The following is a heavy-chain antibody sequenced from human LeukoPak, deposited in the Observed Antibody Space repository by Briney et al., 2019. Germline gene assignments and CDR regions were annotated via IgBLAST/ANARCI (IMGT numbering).Heavy chain of an antibody. CDR3: TTVDWLERSFDY. CDR1: GFTFSNAW. J-gene: IGHJ4*02. D-gene: IGHD3/OR15-3a*01. V-gene: IGHV3-15*01. CDR2: IKSKTDGGTT. Sequence: GGSLRLSCAASGFTFSNAWMSWVRQAPGKGLEWVGRIKSKTDGGTTDYAEPVKGRFTISRDDSKNTLYLQMNSLKTEDTAVYYCTTVDWLERSFDYWGQGTLVTVSS.